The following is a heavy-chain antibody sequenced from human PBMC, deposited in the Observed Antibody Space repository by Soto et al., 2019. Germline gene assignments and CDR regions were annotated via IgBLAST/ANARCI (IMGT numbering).Heavy chain of an antibody. CDR3: ARPLRNWNDEGLGD. Sequence: EVQLVESGGGLVQPGGSLRLSCVASGFIFSSQWMHWVRQAPGKGLEWVSRINSDGSTTSYADSVKGRFTISRDNAKNTLFLQMNSLRGEDMAVYYCARPLRNWNDEGLGDWGQGTLVSVTS. J-gene: IGHJ4*02. V-gene: IGHV3-74*01. CDR2: INSDGSTT. D-gene: IGHD1-1*01. CDR1: GFIFSSQW.